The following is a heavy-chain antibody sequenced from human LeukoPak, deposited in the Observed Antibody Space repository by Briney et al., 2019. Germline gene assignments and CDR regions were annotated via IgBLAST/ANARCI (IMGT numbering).Heavy chain of an antibody. V-gene: IGHV1-69*05. Sequence: SVKVSCKASGGTFSSYAISWVRQAPGQGLEWKGGIIPIFGTANYAQKFQGRVTITTDESTSTAYMELSSLRSEDTAVYYCARAPSGGDSTYDWFDPWGQGTLVTVSS. CDR2: IIPIFGTA. D-gene: IGHD2-21*02. J-gene: IGHJ5*02. CDR3: ARAPSGGDSTYDWFDP. CDR1: GGTFSSYA.